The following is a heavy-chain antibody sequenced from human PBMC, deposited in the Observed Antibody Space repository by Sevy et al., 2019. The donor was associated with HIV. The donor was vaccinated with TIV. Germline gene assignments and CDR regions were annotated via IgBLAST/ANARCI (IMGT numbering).Heavy chain of an antibody. V-gene: IGHV3-30*02. CDR3: AKVLHIVVVPAAIDYYYGMDV. Sequence: GGSLRLSCAASGFTFSTYAMHWVRQAPGKGLEWVAFIRFDGTIQYYTDSVKGGLTISRDNSKNTLYLQMNSLRAEDTAGYVCAKVLHIVVVPAAIDYYYGMDVWGQGTTVTVSS. CDR2: IRFDGTIQ. CDR1: GFTFSTYA. J-gene: IGHJ6*02. D-gene: IGHD2-2*01.